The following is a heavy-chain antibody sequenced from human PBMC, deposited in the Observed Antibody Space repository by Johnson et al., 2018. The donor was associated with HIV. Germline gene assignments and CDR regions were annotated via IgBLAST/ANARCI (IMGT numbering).Heavy chain of an antibody. CDR2: IYSGGST. Sequence: VQLVESGGGLIQPGGSLRLSCAASGFTVSSNYMSWVRQAPGKGLEWVSVIYSGGSTYYADSVKGRFTISRDNSKHTLYLQMNSLRAEDTAVYYWARARAGDAFDIWGQGTMVTVSS. J-gene: IGHJ3*02. D-gene: IGHD6-13*01. CDR1: GFTVSSNY. V-gene: IGHV3-53*01. CDR3: ARARAGDAFDI.